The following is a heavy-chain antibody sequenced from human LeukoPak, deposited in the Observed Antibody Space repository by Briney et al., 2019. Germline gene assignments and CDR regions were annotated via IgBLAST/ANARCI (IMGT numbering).Heavy chain of an antibody. V-gene: IGHV1-58*01. CDR1: GFTFTSSA. D-gene: IGHD4-11*01. Sequence: ASVKVSRKASGFTFTSSAVQWVRQARGQRLEWIGWIVVGSGNTNYAQEFQERVTITRDMSTSTAYMELSSLRSEDTAVYYCAAEGMTTWFDPWGQGTLVTVSS. J-gene: IGHJ5*02. CDR2: IVVGSGNT. CDR3: AAEGMTTWFDP.